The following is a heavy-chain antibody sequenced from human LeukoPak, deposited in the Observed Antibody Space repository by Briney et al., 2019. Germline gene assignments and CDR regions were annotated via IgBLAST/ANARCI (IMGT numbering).Heavy chain of an antibody. Sequence: SETLSLTCTVSGGSVSSGSYYWSWIRQPPGKGLEWIGYIYYSGSTNYNPSLKSRVTISVDTSKNQFSLKLSSVTAADTAVYYCARVPPTTGDFDYWGQGTLVTVSS. J-gene: IGHJ4*02. CDR1: GGSVSSGSYY. D-gene: IGHD1-1*01. CDR3: ARVPPTTGDFDY. V-gene: IGHV4-61*01. CDR2: IYYSGST.